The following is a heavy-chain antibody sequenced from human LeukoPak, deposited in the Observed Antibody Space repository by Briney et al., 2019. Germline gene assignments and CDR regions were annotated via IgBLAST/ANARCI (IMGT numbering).Heavy chain of an antibody. D-gene: IGHD3-22*01. V-gene: IGHV1-18*01. CDR3: ARENYDSSGYYGCDY. Sequence: GASVKVSCKASGYTFTSYGISWVRQAPGQGLEWMGWISAYNGNTNYAQKLQGRVTMTTDTSTSTAYMELRSLRSDDTAVYYCARENYDSSGYYGCDYWGQGTLVTVSS. CDR2: ISAYNGNT. CDR1: GYTFTSYG. J-gene: IGHJ4*02.